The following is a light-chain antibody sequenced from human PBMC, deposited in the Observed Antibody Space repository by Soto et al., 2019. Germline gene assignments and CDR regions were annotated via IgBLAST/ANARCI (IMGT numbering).Light chain of an antibody. Sequence: QSVLTQPASVSGSPGQSITISCTGASSDIGGYNFVSWYQQHPGKAPQLMIYEVSNRPPGVSNRFSGSKSGNTASLAISGLQAEDEAHYYCSSFTATTTLVFGGGTKVTVL. CDR1: SSDIGGYNF. V-gene: IGLV2-14*01. CDR3: SSFTATTTLV. J-gene: IGLJ2*01. CDR2: EVS.